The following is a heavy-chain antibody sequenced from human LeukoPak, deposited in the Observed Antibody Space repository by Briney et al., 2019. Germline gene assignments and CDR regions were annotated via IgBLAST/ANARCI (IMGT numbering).Heavy chain of an antibody. D-gene: IGHD3-10*01. V-gene: IGHV1-8*01. CDR1: GYTFITYD. J-gene: IGHJ4*02. Sequence: ASVKVSSKASGYTFITYDINRVRQATGQGLEWMGWMNPNSGNTGYAQKFQGRVTMTRNTSISTAYMELSSLTSEDTAVYYCAIPVDTMVRGDSSWGQGTLVTVSS. CDR3: AIPVDTMVRGDSS. CDR2: MNPNSGNT.